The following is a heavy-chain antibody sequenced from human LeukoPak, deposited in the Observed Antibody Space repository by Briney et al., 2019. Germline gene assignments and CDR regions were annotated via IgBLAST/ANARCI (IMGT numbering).Heavy chain of an antibody. CDR1: GGSISSYY. J-gene: IGHJ6*02. V-gene: IGHV4-59*01. Sequence: SETLSLTCTVSGGSISSYYWSWIRQPPGKGLEWIGYIYYSGSTNYDPSLKSQVTISVDTSKNQFSLKLSSVTAADTAVYYCARDNWNYGSSMDVWGQGTTVTVSS. CDR3: ARDNWNYGSSMDV. CDR2: IYYSGST. D-gene: IGHD1-7*01.